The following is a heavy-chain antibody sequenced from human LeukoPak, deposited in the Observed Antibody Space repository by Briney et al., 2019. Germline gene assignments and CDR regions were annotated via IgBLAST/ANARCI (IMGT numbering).Heavy chain of an antibody. J-gene: IGHJ4*02. V-gene: IGHV4-34*01. D-gene: IGHD3-16*02. Sequence: PSETLSLTCAVYGGSFSGYYWSWLRQPPGKGLEWIGEINHSGSTNYNPSLKSRVTISVDTSKNQFSLKLSSVTAADTAVYYCARCHYDYVWGSYRYTIRGGYYFDYWGQGTLVTVSS. CDR1: GGSFSGYY. CDR3: ARCHYDYVWGSYRYTIRGGYYFDY. CDR2: INHSGST.